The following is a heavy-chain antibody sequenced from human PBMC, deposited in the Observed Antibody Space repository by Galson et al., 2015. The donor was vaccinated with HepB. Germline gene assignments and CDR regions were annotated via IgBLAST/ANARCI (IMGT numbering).Heavy chain of an antibody. CDR3: ARGGCSSTSCYTENDAFDI. J-gene: IGHJ3*02. CDR2: IIPIFGTA. Sequence: SVKVSCKASGGTFSSYAISWVRQAPGQGLEWMGGIIPIFGTANYAQKFLGSVTITADESTSTAYMELSSLRSEDTAVYYCARGGCSSTSCYTENDAFDIWGQGTMVTVSS. V-gene: IGHV1-69*13. D-gene: IGHD2-2*02. CDR1: GGTFSSYA.